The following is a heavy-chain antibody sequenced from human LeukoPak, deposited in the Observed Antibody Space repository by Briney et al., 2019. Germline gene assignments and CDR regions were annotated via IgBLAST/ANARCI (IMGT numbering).Heavy chain of an antibody. Sequence: SETLSLTRAVYGGSFSGYYWSWIRQPPGKGLEWIGEINHSGSTNYNPSLKSRVTISVDTSKNQFSLKLSSVTAADTAVYYCARIEGVMYYFDYWGQGTLVTVSS. CDR2: INHSGST. J-gene: IGHJ4*02. V-gene: IGHV4-34*01. D-gene: IGHD3-16*01. CDR1: GGSFSGYY. CDR3: ARIEGVMYYFDY.